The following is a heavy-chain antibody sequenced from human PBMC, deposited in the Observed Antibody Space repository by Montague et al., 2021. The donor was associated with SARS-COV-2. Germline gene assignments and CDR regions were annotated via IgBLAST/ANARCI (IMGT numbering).Heavy chain of an antibody. V-gene: IGHV4-39*01. D-gene: IGHD4-17*01. CDR1: GGSIRTSSYY. J-gene: IGHJ3*02. Sequence: SETRSLTCTVSGGSIRTSSYYWGWIRQPPGKGLDWIGSIYHSGSTYYNPSLKSRVTISVDTSKNQFSLKLSSVTAADTAVYYCAMRGGALDAFDIWGQGTMVIVSS. CDR2: IYHSGST. CDR3: AMRGGALDAFDI.